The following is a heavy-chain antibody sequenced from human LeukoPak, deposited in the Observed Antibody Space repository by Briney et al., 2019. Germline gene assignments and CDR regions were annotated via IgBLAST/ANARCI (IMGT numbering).Heavy chain of an antibody. Sequence: SETLSLTCAVYGGSFSGYYWNWIRQPPGKGLEWIGEINHSGSTNYNPSPKSRVTISVDTSKNQVSLKLSSVTAADTAVYYCARDEGGGGYWGQGTLVTVSS. J-gene: IGHJ4*02. V-gene: IGHV4-34*01. CDR2: INHSGST. D-gene: IGHD3-16*01. CDR3: ARDEGGGGY. CDR1: GGSFSGYY.